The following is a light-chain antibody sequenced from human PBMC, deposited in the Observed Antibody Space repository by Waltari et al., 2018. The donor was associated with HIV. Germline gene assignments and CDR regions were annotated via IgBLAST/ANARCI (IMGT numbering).Light chain of an antibody. V-gene: IGLV1-47*01. J-gene: IGLJ3*02. CDR2: RNN. Sequence: QSVLTQPPSASGTPGQRVTISCSGSSSNIGSNYVYWYQQLPGTTPKLLIYRNNPRPSGVPYRFSGSKSGTSTSLAISGLRSEDEADYYCAAWDDSLSAPVFGGGTKLTVL. CDR3: AAWDDSLSAPV. CDR1: SSNIGSNY.